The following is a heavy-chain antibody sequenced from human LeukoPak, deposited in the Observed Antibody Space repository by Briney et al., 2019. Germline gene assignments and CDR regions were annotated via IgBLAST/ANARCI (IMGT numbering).Heavy chain of an antibody. D-gene: IGHD3-10*01. V-gene: IGHV1-3*01. CDR3: ARDLDFYGSGSYVY. J-gene: IGHJ4*02. CDR1: GYTFTSYA. Sequence: GASVKVSCKASGYTFTSYAMHWVRQAPGQRLEWMGWINAGNGNTKYSRKFQGRVTITRDTSASTAYMELSSLRSEDTAVYYCARDLDFYGSGSYVYWGQGTLVTVSS. CDR2: INAGNGNT.